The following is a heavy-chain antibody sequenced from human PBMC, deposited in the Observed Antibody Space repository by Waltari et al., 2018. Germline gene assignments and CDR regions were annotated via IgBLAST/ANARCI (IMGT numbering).Heavy chain of an antibody. Sequence: QVQLQESGPGLVKPSETLSLTCTVSGGSISSHYWSWIRQTPGKGLEWIGYNYYSGSTNHHPSLNSRVTISVDTSKNQFSLKLSSVTAADTAVYYCARDVMIVGEFDYWGQGTLVTVSS. CDR1: GGSISSHY. CDR3: ARDVMIVGEFDY. CDR2: NYYSGST. J-gene: IGHJ4*02. V-gene: IGHV4-59*11. D-gene: IGHD3-22*01.